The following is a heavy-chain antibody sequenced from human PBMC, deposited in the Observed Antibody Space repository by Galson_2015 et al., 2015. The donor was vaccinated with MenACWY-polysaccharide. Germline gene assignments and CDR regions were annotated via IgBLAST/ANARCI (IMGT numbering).Heavy chain of an antibody. D-gene: IGHD3-10*01. CDR3: ASLTIA. Sequence: SLRLSCAASGFSFSNYAMHWVRQAPGKGLEWVAVITHDGGITVYVDSVKGRFIISRDNSKNTLYLQMNSLRAEDTAVYYCASLTIAWGQGTLVTVSS. V-gene: IGHV3-30-3*01. CDR1: GFSFSNYA. CDR2: ITHDGGIT. J-gene: IGHJ4*02.